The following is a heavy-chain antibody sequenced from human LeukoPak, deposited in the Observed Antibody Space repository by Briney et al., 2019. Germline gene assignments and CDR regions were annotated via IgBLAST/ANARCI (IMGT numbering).Heavy chain of an antibody. CDR1: GFIFSGYA. CDR2: ISYDGSNK. D-gene: IGHD6-13*01. V-gene: IGHV3-30-3*01. Sequence: PGWSLRLSCAASGAASGFIFSGYAMHWVRQAPGKGLEWVAIISYDGSNKYYADSVKGRFTISRDNSKNTLYLQMNSLRAEDTAVYYCARGARYSSSWYAPLDYWGQGTLVTVSS. J-gene: IGHJ4*02. CDR3: ARGARYSSSWYAPLDY.